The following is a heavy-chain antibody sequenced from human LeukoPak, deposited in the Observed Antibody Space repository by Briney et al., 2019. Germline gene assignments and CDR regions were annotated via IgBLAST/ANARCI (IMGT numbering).Heavy chain of an antibody. CDR1: GGSISSYY. V-gene: IGHV4-59*08. D-gene: IGHD6-13*01. Sequence: PSETLSLTCTVSGGSISSYYWSWIRQPPGKGLEWIGYIYHTESTNYNPSLKSRVTISLATSKNQCTLKLSSVTAANTAVYYCARHFYSSSWSYYYYMDVWGKGTTVTVSS. J-gene: IGHJ6*03. CDR3: ARHFYSSSWSYYYYMDV. CDR2: IYHTEST.